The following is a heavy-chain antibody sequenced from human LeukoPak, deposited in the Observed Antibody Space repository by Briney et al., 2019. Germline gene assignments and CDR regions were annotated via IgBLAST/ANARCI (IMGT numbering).Heavy chain of an antibody. V-gene: IGHV1-2*02. D-gene: IGHD2-2*01. J-gene: IGHJ3*02. CDR1: GYTFIGYY. CDR3: ARDWRCSSTSCHPPPYDAFDI. Sequence: ASVKVSCKASGYTFIGYYMHWVRQAPGQGPEWVGWINAISGGTNYAQKFQGRVTMTRDTSISTAYMELSSLRSDDTAVYYCARDWRCSSTSCHPPPYDAFDIWGQGTMVTVSS. CDR2: INAISGGT.